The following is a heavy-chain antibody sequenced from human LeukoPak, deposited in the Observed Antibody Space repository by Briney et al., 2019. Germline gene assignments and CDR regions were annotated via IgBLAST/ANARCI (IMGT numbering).Heavy chain of an antibody. Sequence: PGRSLRLSCAASGFTFDDYAMHWVRQAPGKGLEWVSGISWNSGSIGYADSVKGRFTISRDDAKNSLYLQMNSLRAEDTALYYCAKDRLFFASLLVELDYSTAGAGGRAFDIWGQGTMVTVSS. CDR2: ISWNSGSI. J-gene: IGHJ3*02. D-gene: IGHD4-11*01. CDR3: AKDRLFFASLLVELDYSTAGAGGRAFDI. CDR1: GFTFDDYA. V-gene: IGHV3-9*01.